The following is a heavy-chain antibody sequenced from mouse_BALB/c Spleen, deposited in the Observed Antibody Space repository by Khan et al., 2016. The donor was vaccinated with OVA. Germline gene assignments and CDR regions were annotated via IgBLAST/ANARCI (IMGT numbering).Heavy chain of an antibody. CDR2: ISPGSGSD. CDR3: ARASYYGRSLYAMDY. V-gene: IGHV1S41*01. D-gene: IGHD1-1*01. CDR1: GYTFTSYW. J-gene: IGHJ4*01. Sequence: DLVKPGASVRLSCKASGYTFTSYWVHWIKQRPGQGLEWIGQISPGSGSDYYNEMFKGRATLTVDTSSTTAYIQLSSLSSEDSAVYFCARASYYGRSLYAMDYWGQGTSVTVSS.